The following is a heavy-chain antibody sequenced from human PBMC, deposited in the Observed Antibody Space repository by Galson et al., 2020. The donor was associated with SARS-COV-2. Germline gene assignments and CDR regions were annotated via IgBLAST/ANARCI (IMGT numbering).Heavy chain of an antibody. CDR3: ARDTYYGFDY. D-gene: IGHD3-10*01. CDR2: IRADGDS. Sequence: GGSLRLSCAASGFVFSTDPMNWVRQAPGKVLEWISNIRADGDSYYADSVKGRFTSSRDNAKNSLFLQMNSLRAEDTGIYYCARDTYYGFDYWGQGILVTVSS. CDR1: GFVFSTDP. J-gene: IGHJ4*02. V-gene: IGHV3-48*01.